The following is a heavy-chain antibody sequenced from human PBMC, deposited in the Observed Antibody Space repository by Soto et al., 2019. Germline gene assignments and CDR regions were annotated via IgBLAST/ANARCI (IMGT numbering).Heavy chain of an antibody. J-gene: IGHJ4*02. D-gene: IGHD4-17*01. CDR1: GFSLSTSGVG. CDR2: TYWDDDK. Sequence: QITLKESGPTLVKPTQTLTLTCTFSGFSLSTSGVGVGWIRQPPGKALEWLALTYWDDDKRYSPSLKSRLTITKDTSKNQVVLTMTNMDPVNTATYYCAHRQRTVYFDYWGQGTLVTVSS. V-gene: IGHV2-5*02. CDR3: AHRQRTVYFDY.